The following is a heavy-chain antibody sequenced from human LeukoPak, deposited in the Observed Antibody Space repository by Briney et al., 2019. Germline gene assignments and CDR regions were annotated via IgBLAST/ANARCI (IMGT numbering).Heavy chain of an antibody. Sequence: SETLSLTCAVDGGSFSVYYWSWIRQPPGKGREWIGEINNSGSTNYNRSLKSRVPISVDTSKNQFSLKLSSVTAADTAVYYCARGRAGWYYDSSAWVLYGMDLWGQGPTVTVSS. CDR1: GGSFSVYY. D-gene: IGHD3-22*01. V-gene: IGHV4-34*01. CDR2: INNSGST. J-gene: IGHJ6*02. CDR3: ARGRAGWYYDSSAWVLYGMDL.